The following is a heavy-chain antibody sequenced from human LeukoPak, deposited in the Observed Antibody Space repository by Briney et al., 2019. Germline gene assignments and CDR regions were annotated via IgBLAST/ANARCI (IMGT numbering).Heavy chain of an antibody. CDR3: ARAAWIDYYYYMDV. CDR2: ISNDGAT. Sequence: GGSLRLSCAASGFTFSSYSMNWVRQAPGKGLESVSVISNDGATYYADSVEGRFTISRDNSKNTLYLQMNSLRAEDTAVYYCARAAWIDYYYYMDVWGKGTTVTISS. J-gene: IGHJ6*03. D-gene: IGHD2-2*03. V-gene: IGHV3-53*01. CDR1: GFTFSSYS.